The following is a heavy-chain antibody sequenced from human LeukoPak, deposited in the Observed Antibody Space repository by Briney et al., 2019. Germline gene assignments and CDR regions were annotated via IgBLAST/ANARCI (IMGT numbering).Heavy chain of an antibody. CDR2: ISSSSSYI. D-gene: IGHD6-13*01. V-gene: IGHV3-21*01. Sequence: GGSLRLSCAASGFTFSSYSMNWVRQAPGKGLEWVSFISSSSSYIYYADSVKGRFTISRDNAKKSLYLEMNSLRAEDTAVYYCARGSSSLYYFDYWGQGSLVTVSS. J-gene: IGHJ4*02. CDR3: ARGSSSLYYFDY. CDR1: GFTFSSYS.